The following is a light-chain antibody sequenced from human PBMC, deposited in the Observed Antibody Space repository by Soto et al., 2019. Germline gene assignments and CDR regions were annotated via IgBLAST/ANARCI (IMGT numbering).Light chain of an antibody. V-gene: IGKV1-5*01. J-gene: IGKJ1*01. CDR2: DAS. Sequence: DIQMTQSPSTLSASVGDRVTITCRANQSISSWLAWYQQKPGKAPKLLIYDASSLESGVPSRFSGSGSGTEFTLTISSLQPDDFATYYYQQYNSYLWTFGQGTKVEIK. CDR3: QQYNSYLWT. CDR1: QSISSW.